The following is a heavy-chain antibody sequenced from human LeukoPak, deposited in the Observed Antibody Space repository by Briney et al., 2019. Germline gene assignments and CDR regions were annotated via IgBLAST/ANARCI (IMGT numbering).Heavy chain of an antibody. D-gene: IGHD3-22*01. CDR3: ARRRYYDSTGYNPTFYFDY. J-gene: IGHJ4*02. CDR2: IYNTVET. CDR1: GGSIIGNC. V-gene: IGHV4-59*01. Sequence: PSETLSLSCTASGGSIIGNCMTWIRQPPGKTLEWIGYIYNTVETTYNPSLESRLTMSLDMSNKQFSLRLTSVTAADTAVYYRARRRYYDSTGYNPTFYFDYWGQGILVTVSS.